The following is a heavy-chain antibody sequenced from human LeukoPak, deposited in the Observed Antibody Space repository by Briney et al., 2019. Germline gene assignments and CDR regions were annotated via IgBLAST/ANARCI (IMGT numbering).Heavy chain of an antibody. Sequence: SETLSLTCTVSGGSISSYYWTWIRQPPGKGLEWIGYIYYTGATSYNPSLKSRVTISVDTSKNQFSPKLTSVTAADTAVYYCAKYGGSGWVIDYWGQGTLVTVSS. CDR1: GGSISSYY. CDR2: IYYTGAT. J-gene: IGHJ4*02. D-gene: IGHD6-19*01. V-gene: IGHV4-59*08. CDR3: AKYGGSGWVIDY.